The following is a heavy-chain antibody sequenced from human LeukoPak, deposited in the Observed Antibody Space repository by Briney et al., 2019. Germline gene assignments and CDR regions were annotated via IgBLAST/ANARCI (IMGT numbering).Heavy chain of an antibody. D-gene: IGHD3-9*01. V-gene: IGHV3-64*01. CDR1: EFTFTTSA. J-gene: IGHJ4*02. CDR3: ARDNDILTGYIPWFDY. CDR2: LSSNGDSS. Sequence: GGSLRLSCGASEFTFTTSAMHWVRQAPGKGLQYVSTLSSNGDSSYYANSVKGRFTISRDNSNNTLYLQMGSLRAEDMAVYYCARDNDILTGYIPWFDYWGQGTLVTVSS.